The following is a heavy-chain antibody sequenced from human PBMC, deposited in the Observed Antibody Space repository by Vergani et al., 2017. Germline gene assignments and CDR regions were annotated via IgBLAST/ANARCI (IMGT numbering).Heavy chain of an antibody. V-gene: IGHV3-23*01. Sequence: EVQLLESGGGLVQPGGSLRLSCAASGFTFSSYAMSWVCQAPGKGLEWVSAISGSGGSTYYADSVKGRFTISRDNSKNTLYLQMNSLRAEDTAVYYCAKDELGGTAREYFQHWGQGTLVTVSS. CDR1: GFTFSSYA. D-gene: IGHD3-16*01. CDR2: ISGSGGST. CDR3: AKDELGGTAREYFQH. J-gene: IGHJ1*01.